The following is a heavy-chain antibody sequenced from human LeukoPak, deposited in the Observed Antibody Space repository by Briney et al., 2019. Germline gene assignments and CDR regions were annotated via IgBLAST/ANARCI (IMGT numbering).Heavy chain of an antibody. D-gene: IGHD3-22*01. V-gene: IGHV3-73*01. CDR3: TRRSGDDSRGYYDY. CDR2: IRSKVNNYAT. Sequence: GGSLKLSCAASGFTFSGSAMHWVRQASGKGLEWVGRIRSKVNNYATAYAASVKGRFAISRDESKNTAYLQMNSLKTEDTAVYYCTRRSGDDSRGYYDYWGQGTLVTVSS. J-gene: IGHJ4*02. CDR1: GFTFSGSA.